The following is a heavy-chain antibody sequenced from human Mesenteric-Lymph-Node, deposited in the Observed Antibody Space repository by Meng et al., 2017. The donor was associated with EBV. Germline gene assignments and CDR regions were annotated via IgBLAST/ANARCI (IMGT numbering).Heavy chain of an antibody. Sequence: QLQLQEPGSRLVKPPETLSLTGTVSGGSISTTNYYWSWVRQPPGKGLEWLGGIYYSGITYYNPSLTSRVDLSVDTSKNRFSLKLFSLTTEDTAVYFCVRSRGWTQVEWFDPWGPGILVTVSS. J-gene: IGHJ5*02. D-gene: IGHD3/OR15-3a*01. CDR1: GGSISTTNYY. CDR2: IYYSGIT. V-gene: IGHV4-39*01. CDR3: VRSRGWTQVEWFDP.